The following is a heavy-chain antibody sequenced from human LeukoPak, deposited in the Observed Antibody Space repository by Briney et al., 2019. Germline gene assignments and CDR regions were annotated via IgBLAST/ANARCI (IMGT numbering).Heavy chain of an antibody. CDR3: ARHFWIQLWPAFDY. CDR1: GGSISSSSYY. V-gene: IGHV4-39*01. J-gene: IGHJ4*02. D-gene: IGHD5-18*01. Sequence: PSETLSLTCTVSGGSISSSSYYWGWIRQPPGKGLEWIGSIYYSGSTYYNPSLKSRVTISVDTSKNQFSLKLSSVTAADTAVYYCARHFWIQLWPAFDYWGQGTLVTVSS. CDR2: IYYSGST.